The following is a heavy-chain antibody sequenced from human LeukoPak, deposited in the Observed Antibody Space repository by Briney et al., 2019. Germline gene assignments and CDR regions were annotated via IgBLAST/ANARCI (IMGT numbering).Heavy chain of an antibody. CDR2: ISYDGSNK. V-gene: IGHV3-30*04. Sequence: GGSLRLSCAASGFTFSSYAMHWVRQAPGKGLEWVAVISYDGSNKYYADSVKGRFTISRDNAKNSLYLQMNSLRAEDTAVYYCARETKDSRTRTKKGFDYWGQGTLVTVSS. J-gene: IGHJ4*02. D-gene: IGHD2-2*01. CDR3: ARETKDSRTRTKKGFDY. CDR1: GFTFSSYA.